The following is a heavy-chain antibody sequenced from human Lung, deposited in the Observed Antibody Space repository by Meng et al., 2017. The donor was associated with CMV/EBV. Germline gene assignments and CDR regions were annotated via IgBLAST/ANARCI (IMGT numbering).Heavy chain of an antibody. V-gene: IGHV4-59*07. CDR2: FYYRGNS. CDR1: GGSSDSGH. Sequence: VSGPRPVPPSDTLPLPFPAPGGSSDSGHGRSTRQPPGRGLEWLGYFYYRGNSNNNPSLKSRVTISVDTSKNLFSLNLTPVTAADAALYYCARGSYLAVEGWGLGTLVTVSS. J-gene: IGHJ4*02. D-gene: IGHD2-21*01. CDR3: ARGSYLAVEG.